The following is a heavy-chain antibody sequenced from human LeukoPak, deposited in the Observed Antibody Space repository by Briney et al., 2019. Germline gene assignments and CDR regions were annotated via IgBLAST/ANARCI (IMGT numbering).Heavy chain of an antibody. J-gene: IGHJ4*02. CDR3: ARDQKQWLYTYYFDY. CDR1: GYTFTDYY. V-gene: IGHV1-2*02. Sequence: ASVKVSCKASGYTFTDYYMHWVRQAPGQGLEWMGWINPNSGGTNYAQKFQGRVTMTRDTSISTAYMELSRLRSDDTAVYYCARDQKQWLYTYYFDYWGQGTLVTVSS. D-gene: IGHD6-19*01. CDR2: INPNSGGT.